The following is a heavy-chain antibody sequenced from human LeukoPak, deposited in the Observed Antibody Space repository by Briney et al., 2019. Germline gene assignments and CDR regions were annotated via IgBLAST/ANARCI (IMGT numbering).Heavy chain of an antibody. CDR3: ARHYGP. CDR2: INHSGST. D-gene: IGHD3-16*01. Sequence: SETLSLTCAVYGGSFSGYYWSWIRQPPGKGLEWIGEINHSGSTYYNPSLKSRVTISVDTSKNQLSLKLNSVTAADTAVYYCARHYGPWGQGTLVTASS. CDR1: GGSFSGYY. J-gene: IGHJ5*02. V-gene: IGHV4-34*01.